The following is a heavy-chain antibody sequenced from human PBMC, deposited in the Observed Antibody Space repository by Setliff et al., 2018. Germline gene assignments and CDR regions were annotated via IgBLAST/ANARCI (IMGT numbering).Heavy chain of an antibody. D-gene: IGHD3-3*01. CDR2: LNPSSGNT. V-gene: IGHV1-8*03. CDR3: AKRPLFVYYYMDV. Sequence: ASVKVSCKASGYSFTSNDINWVRQATGQGPEWMGWLNPSSGNTGYAPKFQGRVTITRSTSLSTAYMELSSLRSEDTAIYYCAKRPLFVYYYMDVWGKGTTVTVSS. J-gene: IGHJ6*03. CDR1: GYSFTSND.